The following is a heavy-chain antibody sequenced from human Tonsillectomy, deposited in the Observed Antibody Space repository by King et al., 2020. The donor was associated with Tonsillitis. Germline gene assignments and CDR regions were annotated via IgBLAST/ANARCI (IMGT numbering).Heavy chain of an antibody. V-gene: IGHV3-30*04. CDR2: ISYDGTNK. CDR3: ARDRGSWVLDIDY. Sequence: HVQLVESGGGVVQPGRSLRLSCAASGFTFRNYAMHWVRQAPGKGLQWVAIISYDGTNKFYADSVKGRFTISRDGSKNTLYLHMNSLRAEDTAVYYCARDRGSWVLDIDYWGQGTLVTVSS. J-gene: IGHJ4*02. CDR1: GFTFRNYA. D-gene: IGHD1-26*01.